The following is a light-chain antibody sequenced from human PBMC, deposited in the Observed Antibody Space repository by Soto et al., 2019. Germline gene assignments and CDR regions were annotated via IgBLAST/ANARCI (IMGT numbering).Light chain of an antibody. Sequence: QSVLTQPPSASWTPGPRVTISCSGSISNIASNYVYWYQQLPGTAPKLLIYRHNQRPSGVPDRFSGSKSGTSASLAISGLRSEDEADYYCAAWDDSMSGYVFATWTKVPVL. V-gene: IGLV1-47*01. CDR3: AAWDDSMSGYV. J-gene: IGLJ1*01. CDR2: RHN. CDR1: ISNIASNY.